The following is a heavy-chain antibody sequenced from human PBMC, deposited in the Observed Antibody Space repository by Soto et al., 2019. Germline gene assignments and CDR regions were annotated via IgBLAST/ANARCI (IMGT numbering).Heavy chain of an antibody. CDR3: ARENGHCSSDAWNRGAFDI. CDR1: GFTFSDYS. V-gene: IGHV3-21*01. CDR2: IANGDNHI. Sequence: EVQLVESGGGLVKPGGSPRLSCAASGFTFSDYSMLWVRQAPGKGLEWLSFIANGDNHIFYSDSVKGRFTISRDNAKDSVYLQLNSLRADDKAVYYCARENGHCSSDAWNRGAFDIWGQGTMVTVSS. J-gene: IGHJ3*02. D-gene: IGHD2-2*03.